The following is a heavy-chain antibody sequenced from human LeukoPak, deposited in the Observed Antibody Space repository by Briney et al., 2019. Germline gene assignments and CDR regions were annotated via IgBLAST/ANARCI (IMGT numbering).Heavy chain of an antibody. D-gene: IGHD5/OR15-5a*01. CDR3: ARGGLIVSTITDFDY. Sequence: GGSLRLSCAASGFTFSSYWMHWVRQAPGKGLVWVSRINSDGSSTSYADSVKGRFTISRDNSKNTLYLQMNSLRAEDTAVYYCARGGLIVSTITDFDYWGQGTLVTVSS. J-gene: IGHJ4*02. V-gene: IGHV3-74*01. CDR2: INSDGSST. CDR1: GFTFSSYW.